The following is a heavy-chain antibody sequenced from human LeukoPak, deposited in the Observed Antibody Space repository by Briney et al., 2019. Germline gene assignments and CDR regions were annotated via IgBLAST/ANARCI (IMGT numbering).Heavy chain of an antibody. CDR2: IYYSGST. Sequence: PSETLSLTCTVSGGSISSGGYYWSWIRQHPGKGLEWIGYIYYSGSTYYNPSLKSRVIISVDTSKNQFSLKLSSVTAADTAVYYCARAGVTSNWFDPWGQGTLVTVSS. J-gene: IGHJ5*02. V-gene: IGHV4-31*03. D-gene: IGHD2-21*02. CDR3: ARAGVTSNWFDP. CDR1: GGSISSGGYY.